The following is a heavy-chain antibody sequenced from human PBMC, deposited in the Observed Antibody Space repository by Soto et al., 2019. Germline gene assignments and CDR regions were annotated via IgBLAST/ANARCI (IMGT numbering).Heavy chain of an antibody. CDR1: GFTFGNYF. Sequence: PGGSLRLSCVASGFTFGNYFMSWVRQAPGRGLEWVAHMKQDGSEIFHVDSVKGRFSISRDNAKNSLYLQMNSLRAEETASYYCARDYWGSHDYWGQGTLVTGSS. J-gene: IGHJ4*02. V-gene: IGHV3-7*03. CDR3: ARDYWGSHDY. CDR2: MKQDGSEI. D-gene: IGHD7-27*01.